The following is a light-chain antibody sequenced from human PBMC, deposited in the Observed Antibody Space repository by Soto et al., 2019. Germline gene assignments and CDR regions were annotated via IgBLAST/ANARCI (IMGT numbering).Light chain of an antibody. CDR2: GAS. CDR3: QQYGSSPFT. V-gene: IGKV3-20*01. J-gene: IGKJ2*01. CDR1: QSVSSSY. Sequence: EIVLTQSPGTLSLSPGERATLSCRASQSVSSSYLAWYQQKPGQAPRLLIYGASSRATGIPDRFSGSGSGTDFTLTISRLEPEDFAAYYRQQYGSSPFTFGQGTKLEIK.